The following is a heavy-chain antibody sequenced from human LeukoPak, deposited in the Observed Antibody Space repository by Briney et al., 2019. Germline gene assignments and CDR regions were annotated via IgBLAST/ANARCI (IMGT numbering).Heavy chain of an antibody. D-gene: IGHD3-10*02. Sequence: RASETLSLTCTVSGDSISRYYWSWVRQPPGKGLEWIGYMYNSGSTKYNPSLKSRVTISVDTSKNQFSLRLSSVTAADTATYYCASTMSGRDYWGQGILVTVSS. V-gene: IGHV4-59*01. J-gene: IGHJ4*02. CDR1: GDSISRYY. CDR3: ASTMSGRDY. CDR2: MYNSGST.